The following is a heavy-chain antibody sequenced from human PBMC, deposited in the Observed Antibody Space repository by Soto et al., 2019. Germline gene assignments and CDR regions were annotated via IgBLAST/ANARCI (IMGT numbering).Heavy chain of an antibody. CDR2: IRSKAYTYAT. J-gene: IGHJ4*02. CDR3: TTQEIVGATGY. CDR1: GFTFSGSA. Sequence: GGSLRLSCAASGFTFSGSAMHWVRQASGKGLEWVGRIRSKAYTYATSYAASVKGRFTVSRDDSKNTAYLQMNSLKSEDTAVYYCTTQEIVGATGYWGQGT. D-gene: IGHD1-26*01. V-gene: IGHV3-73*01.